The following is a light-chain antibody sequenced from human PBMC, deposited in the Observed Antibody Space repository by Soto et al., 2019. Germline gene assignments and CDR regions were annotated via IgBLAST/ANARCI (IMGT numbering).Light chain of an antibody. CDR1: SSDVGAYDS. Sequence: QSALTQPASVSGSPGQSITISCTGSSSDVGAYDSVSWYQQHPGKAPQLIIYEVTNRPSGVSNRFSGSKSGNTASLTISGLQAEDEADYYCSSYSSSTTLEVFGGGTKLTVL. V-gene: IGLV2-14*01. CDR2: EVT. J-gene: IGLJ3*02. CDR3: SSYSSSTTLEV.